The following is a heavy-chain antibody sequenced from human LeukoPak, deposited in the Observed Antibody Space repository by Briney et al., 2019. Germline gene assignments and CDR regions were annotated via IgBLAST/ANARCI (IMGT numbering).Heavy chain of an antibody. V-gene: IGHV3-9*01. CDR2: ISWKSNNI. Sequence: PGRSLRLSCVASGFTFDDYAMHWVRQVPGKGLEWVSGISWKSNNIGYADSVKGRFTISRDNAKNSLFLQMNSLSAEDTALYYCAKDRHYGSGNYYWFFDYWGQGTLVTVSS. D-gene: IGHD3-10*01. CDR3: AKDRHYGSGNYYWFFDY. CDR1: GFTFDDYA. J-gene: IGHJ4*02.